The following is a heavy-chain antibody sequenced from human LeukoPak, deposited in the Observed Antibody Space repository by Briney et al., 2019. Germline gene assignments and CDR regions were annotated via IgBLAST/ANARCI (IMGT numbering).Heavy chain of an antibody. CDR3: AKSNRGTPAGLDY. CDR1: GFTFSHFA. D-gene: IGHD3-16*02. J-gene: IGHJ4*02. Sequence: GGSLRLSCAASGFTFSHFAMNWVRQAPGKGLEWVSTISASGGSTYYADSVKGRFTISRDNSKNTLYLQMSTLGAEDTAVYYCAKSNRGTPAGLDYWGQGTLVTVSS. CDR2: ISASGGST. V-gene: IGHV3-23*01.